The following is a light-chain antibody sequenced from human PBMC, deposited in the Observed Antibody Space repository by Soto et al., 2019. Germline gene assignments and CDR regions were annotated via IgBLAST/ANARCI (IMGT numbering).Light chain of an antibody. CDR3: QVWDGSTDAV. V-gene: IGLV3-21*04. J-gene: IGLJ2*01. CDR1: NIGNLD. Sequence: SYELTQPPSVSAAPGKTATITCGGNNIGNLDVHWYQQKQGQAPVLVIFSDNDRPSGIPDRFSGSNSGNTATLTISRVDAGDEANYYCQVWDGSTDAVFGGGTKLTVL. CDR2: SDN.